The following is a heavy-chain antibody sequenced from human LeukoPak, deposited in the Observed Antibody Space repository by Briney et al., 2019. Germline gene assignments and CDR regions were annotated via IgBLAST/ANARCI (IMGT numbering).Heavy chain of an antibody. CDR2: IIPIFGTA. CDR3: ARGRGDYDSSPALED. J-gene: IGHJ4*02. V-gene: IGHV1-69*05. Sequence: ASVKVSCKASGGTFSSYAISWVRQAPGQGLEWMGGIIPIFGTANYAQKFQGRVTITTDESTSTAYMELSSLRSEDTAMYYCARGRGDYDSSPALEDWGQGTLVTVSS. CDR1: GGTFSSYA. D-gene: IGHD3-22*01.